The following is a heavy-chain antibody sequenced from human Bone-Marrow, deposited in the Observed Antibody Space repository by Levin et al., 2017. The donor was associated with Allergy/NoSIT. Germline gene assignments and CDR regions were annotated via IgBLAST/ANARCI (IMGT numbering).Heavy chain of an antibody. J-gene: IGHJ4*02. CDR3: ARGGKEGNGGNFAY. V-gene: IGHV4-34*01. Sequence: SETLSLTCAVYGGSFSGYYWSWIRQPPGKGLEWIGEINHSGSTNYKPSLKSRVTISVDTSKNQFSLKLSSVTAADTAVYYCARGGKEGNGGNFAYWGQGTLVTVSS. D-gene: IGHD4-23*01. CDR2: INHSGST. CDR1: GGSFSGYY.